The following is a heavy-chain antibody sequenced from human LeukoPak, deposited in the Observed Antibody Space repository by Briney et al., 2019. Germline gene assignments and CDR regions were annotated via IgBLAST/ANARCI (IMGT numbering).Heavy chain of an antibody. J-gene: IGHJ6*02. Sequence: GASVKVSCKTSGFSFTAHYLHWIRQATGQGLEWMGWMNPNSGNTGYAQKFQGRVTMTRNTSISTAYMELSSLRSEDTAVYYCARGGRDYYGMDVWGQGTTVTVSS. V-gene: IGHV1-8*02. CDR2: MNPNSGNT. CDR3: ARGGRDYYGMDV. D-gene: IGHD1-26*01. CDR1: GFSFTAHY.